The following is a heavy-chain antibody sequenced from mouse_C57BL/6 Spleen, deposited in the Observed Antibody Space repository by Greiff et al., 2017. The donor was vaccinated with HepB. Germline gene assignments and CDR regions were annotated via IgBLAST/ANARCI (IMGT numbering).Heavy chain of an antibody. Sequence: EVKLQQSGPELVKPGASVKISCKASGYSFTDYNMNWVKQSNGKSLEWIGVINPNYGTTSYNQKFKGKATLTVDQSSSTAYMQLNSLTSEDSAVYYCARFYYGSSYGYWYFDVWGTGTTVTVSS. CDR2: INPNYGTT. J-gene: IGHJ1*03. D-gene: IGHD1-1*01. CDR3: ARFYYGSSYGYWYFDV. V-gene: IGHV1-39*01. CDR1: GYSFTDYN.